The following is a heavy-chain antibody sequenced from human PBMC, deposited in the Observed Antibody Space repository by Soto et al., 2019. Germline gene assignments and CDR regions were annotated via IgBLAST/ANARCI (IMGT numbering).Heavy chain of an antibody. Sequence: ASVKVSCKASGYTFTVYYMHCVLQSPLQWLDWMGWINPNSGGTNYAQKFQGWVTMTRDTSISTAYMELSSLRSEDTAVYYCAREVPYYYDSSGHTLGYYFDYWGQGTLVTVSS. CDR3: AREVPYYYDSSGHTLGYYFDY. J-gene: IGHJ4*02. CDR2: INPNSGGT. CDR1: GYTFTVYY. D-gene: IGHD3-22*01. V-gene: IGHV1-2*04.